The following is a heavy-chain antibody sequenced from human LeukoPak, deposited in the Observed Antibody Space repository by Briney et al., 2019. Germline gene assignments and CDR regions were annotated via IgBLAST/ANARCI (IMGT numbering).Heavy chain of an antibody. J-gene: IGHJ4*02. Sequence: GGSLRLSCAASGFTFSSYWMHWVRQGPGKGLVWVSRIKSDGTSTNYADSMKGRFTISRDNAKNTLYLQMNGLGVEDTAVYYCVRDHGDYYFDYWGQGTLVTVSS. D-gene: IGHD4-17*01. CDR3: VRDHGDYYFDY. CDR2: IKSDGTST. CDR1: GFTFSSYW. V-gene: IGHV3-74*01.